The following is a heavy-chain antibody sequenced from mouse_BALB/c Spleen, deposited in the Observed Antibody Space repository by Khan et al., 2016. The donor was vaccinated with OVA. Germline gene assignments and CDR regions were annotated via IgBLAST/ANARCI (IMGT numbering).Heavy chain of an antibody. J-gene: IGHJ3*01. CDR2: ISYSGST. Sequence: EVELVESGPGLVKPSQSLSLTCTVTGYSITSDYAWNWIRQFPGNKLEWMGYISYSGSTSYNPSLKSRISITRDTSKNQFFLQLNSVTTEDTATYYCARGRYRYPFAYGGQGTLVTVSA. D-gene: IGHD2-14*01. V-gene: IGHV3-2*02. CDR1: GYSITSDYA. CDR3: ARGRYRYPFAY.